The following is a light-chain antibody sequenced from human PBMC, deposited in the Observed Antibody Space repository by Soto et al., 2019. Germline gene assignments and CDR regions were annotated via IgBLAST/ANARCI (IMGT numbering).Light chain of an antibody. J-gene: IGKJ1*01. V-gene: IGKV2-30*02. CDR3: MQGPHWPWT. Sequence: DVVMTQSPLSLPVTLGQPASISCRSSQSLIHSDGSTYLNWFQQRPGQSPRRLIYEVSDRDSGVPDRFSGSGSGTDFTLKISRVEAEDVGVYYCMQGPHWPWTFGQGTEVEIK. CDR1: QSLIHSDGSTY. CDR2: EVS.